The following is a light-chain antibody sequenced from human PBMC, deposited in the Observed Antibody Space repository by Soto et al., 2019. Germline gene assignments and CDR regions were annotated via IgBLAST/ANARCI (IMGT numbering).Light chain of an antibody. CDR3: QQYESYPWT. CDR1: QSIRSW. Sequence: DIQMTQSPSTLSASVGDRVTITCRASQSIRSWLAWYQQKPGKAPKLLIYKASSLQSGVPSRFSGSGSRTEFTLTISSLQPDDFATYYCQQYESYPWTFGQGTKVEIK. V-gene: IGKV1-5*03. CDR2: KAS. J-gene: IGKJ1*01.